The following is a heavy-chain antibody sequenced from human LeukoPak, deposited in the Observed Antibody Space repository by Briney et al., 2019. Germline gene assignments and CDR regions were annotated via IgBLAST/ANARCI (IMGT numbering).Heavy chain of an antibody. CDR3: ARDDYIFDAFDI. CDR1: GYTFTSYA. CDR2: INAGNGNT. Sequence: ASVKVSCKASGYTFTSYAMHWVRQAPGQRLEWMEWINAGNGNTKYSQKFQGRVTITRDTSASTAYMELRSLKSDDTAVYYCARDDYIFDAFDIWGQGTMVSVSS. V-gene: IGHV1-3*01. D-gene: IGHD3-9*01. J-gene: IGHJ3*02.